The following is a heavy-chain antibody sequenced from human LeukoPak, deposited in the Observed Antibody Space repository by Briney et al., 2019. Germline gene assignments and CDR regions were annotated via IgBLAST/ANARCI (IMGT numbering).Heavy chain of an antibody. J-gene: IGHJ4*02. CDR1: GYTFTSYY. D-gene: IGHD2-8*02. Sequence: ASVKVSCKASGYTFTSYYMHWVRQAPGQGLEWMGIINPSGDITNYAQKFRGRVTMTRVTSTSTVYMELSSLRSEDSAVYYCAREESGGYFDYWGQGTLVTVSS. CDR2: INPSGDIT. CDR3: AREESGGYFDY. V-gene: IGHV1-46*01.